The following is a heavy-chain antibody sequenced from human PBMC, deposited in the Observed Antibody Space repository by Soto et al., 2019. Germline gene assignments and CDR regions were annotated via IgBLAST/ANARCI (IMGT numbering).Heavy chain of an antibody. CDR1: GFTFSSYS. Sequence: ESGGGLVKPGGSLRLSCAASGFTFSSYSMNWVRQAPGKGLEWVSSISSSSSYIYYADSVKGRFTISRDNAKNSLYLQMNSLRAEDTAVYYCASDVQVGYSSGWYYFDYWGQGTLVTVSS. J-gene: IGHJ4*02. CDR2: ISSSSSYI. D-gene: IGHD6-19*01. CDR3: ASDVQVGYSSGWYYFDY. V-gene: IGHV3-21*01.